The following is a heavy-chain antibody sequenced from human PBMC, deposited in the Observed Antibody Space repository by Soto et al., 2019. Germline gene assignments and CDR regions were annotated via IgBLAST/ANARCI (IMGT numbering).Heavy chain of an antibody. CDR2: IYYSGST. V-gene: IGHV4-59*01. J-gene: IGHJ4*01. CDR3: ARSMPPARFPFDY. D-gene: IGHD2-2*01. CDR1: GGSISSYY. Sequence: PSETLSLTCTVSGGSISSYYWSWIRQPPGKGLEWIGYIYYSGSTNYNPSLKSRVTISVDTSKNQFSLKLSSVTAADTAVYYCARSMPPARFPFDYWGHGKLVTVSS.